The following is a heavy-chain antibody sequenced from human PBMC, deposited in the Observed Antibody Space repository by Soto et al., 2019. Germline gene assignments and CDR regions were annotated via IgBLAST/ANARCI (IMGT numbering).Heavy chain of an antibody. Sequence: GTSVKVSCEASGYTFTVYYMHWVRPANGKGLEWMGWINPNSGGTNYAQKFQGWVTMTRDTSISTAYMELRSLRSDDTAVYYCARDRPEWELLLNWFEPWGQGTLVTVS. D-gene: IGHD1-26*01. CDR1: GYTFTVYY. CDR3: ARDRPEWELLLNWFEP. V-gene: IGHV1-2*04. J-gene: IGHJ5*02. CDR2: INPNSGGT.